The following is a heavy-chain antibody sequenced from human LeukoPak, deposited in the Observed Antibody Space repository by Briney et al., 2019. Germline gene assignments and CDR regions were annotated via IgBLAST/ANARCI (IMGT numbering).Heavy chain of an antibody. CDR3: TRDVRLRHKYYYMDV. D-gene: IGHD4-17*01. V-gene: IGHV3-11*04. CDR1: GFTFSDYY. CDR2: ITNSGSTT. Sequence: GGSLRLSCVASGFTFSDYYMSWIRQAPGKGLEWISYITNSGSTTFYADSVKGRFSISRDNANNSLFLQMNSLSAEDTAVYYCTRDVRLRHKYYYMDVWGKGTTVTVSS. J-gene: IGHJ6*03.